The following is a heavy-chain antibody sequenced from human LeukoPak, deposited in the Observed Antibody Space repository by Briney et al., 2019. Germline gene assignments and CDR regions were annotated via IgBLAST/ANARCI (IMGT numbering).Heavy chain of an antibody. CDR1: GYSFTSYW. D-gene: IGHD2-2*01. Sequence: GESLKISCKGSGYSFTSYWIGWVRQMPGKGLEWMGITYPGDSDTRYSPSFQGQVTISADKSISTAYLQWSSLKASDTAMYYCATRGYCSSTSCYGSFDYWGQGTLVTVSS. CDR3: ATRGYCSSTSCYGSFDY. J-gene: IGHJ4*02. CDR2: TYPGDSDT. V-gene: IGHV5-51*01.